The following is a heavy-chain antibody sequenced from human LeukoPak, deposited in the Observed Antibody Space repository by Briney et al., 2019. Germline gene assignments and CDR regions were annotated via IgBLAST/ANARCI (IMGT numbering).Heavy chain of an antibody. D-gene: IGHD2-2*01. V-gene: IGHV1-46*01. CDR1: GYTFTSYY. CDR2: INPSGGST. CDR3: ARANCSSTSCVYNWFDP. J-gene: IGHJ5*02. Sequence: ASVKVSCKASGYTFTSYYMHWVRQAPGQGLEWMGIINPSGGSTSYAQKFQGRVTMTRDTSTSTVYMELSSLRSEDTAVYYCARANCSSTSCVYNWFDPWGQGTLVTVSS.